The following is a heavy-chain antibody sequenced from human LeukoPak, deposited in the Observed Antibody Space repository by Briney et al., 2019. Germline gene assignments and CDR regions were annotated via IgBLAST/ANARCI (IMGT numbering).Heavy chain of an antibody. CDR3: AGDTTITHQRDY. V-gene: IGHV3-74*01. CDR1: GFTFSSYW. Sequence: GGSLRLSCAASGFTFSSYWMHWVRQAPGKGLVWVSRINSDGSTTRYAHSVKGRFTISRDNAKNTLYLQMNSLRVEDTAVYYCAGDTTITHQRDYWGQGTLVTVSS. CDR2: INSDGSTT. J-gene: IGHJ4*02. D-gene: IGHD5-24*01.